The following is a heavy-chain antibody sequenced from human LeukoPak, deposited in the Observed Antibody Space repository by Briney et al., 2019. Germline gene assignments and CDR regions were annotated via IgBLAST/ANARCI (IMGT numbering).Heavy chain of an antibody. CDR3: ARRPMVRGADYFDY. D-gene: IGHD3-10*01. J-gene: IGHJ4*02. CDR1: GGTFSSYA. V-gene: IGHV1-69*13. Sequence: ASVTVSCKASGGTFSSYAISWVRQAPGQGLEWMGGIIPIFGTANYAQKFQGRVTITADESTSTAYMEPSSLRSEDTAVYYCARRPMVRGADYFDYWGQGTLVTVSS. CDR2: IIPIFGTA.